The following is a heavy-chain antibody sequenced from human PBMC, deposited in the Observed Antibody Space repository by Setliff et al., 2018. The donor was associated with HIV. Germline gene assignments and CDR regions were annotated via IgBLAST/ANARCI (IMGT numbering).Heavy chain of an antibody. V-gene: IGHV4-39*07. CDR1: GESINSGTSY. CDR2: YYRGST. Sequence: PSETLSLTCSVSGESINSGTSYWNWIRQYPGKSLEWIGYYYRGSTHYNPSLKSRFTISVDTSKNQFSLRLTSVTAADTAVYYCARVRSYGSAYDAFDVWGPGTMVTVSS. CDR3: ARVRSYGSAYDAFDV. D-gene: IGHD3-10*01. J-gene: IGHJ3*01.